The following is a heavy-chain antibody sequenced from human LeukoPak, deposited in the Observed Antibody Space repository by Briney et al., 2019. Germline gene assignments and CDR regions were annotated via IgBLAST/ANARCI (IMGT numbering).Heavy chain of an antibody. CDR1: GYTVTSYG. Sequence: GASVKVSCKATGYTVTSYGISWVRQAPGQGPEWMGWISAYNGYTNYAQKFQGRVTMTTDTSPNTAYMELRSLRSDDTAVYYRARTGSGWYFLDYWGQGTLVTVSS. V-gene: IGHV1-18*01. J-gene: IGHJ4*02. D-gene: IGHD6-19*01. CDR3: ARTGSGWYFLDY. CDR2: ISAYNGYT.